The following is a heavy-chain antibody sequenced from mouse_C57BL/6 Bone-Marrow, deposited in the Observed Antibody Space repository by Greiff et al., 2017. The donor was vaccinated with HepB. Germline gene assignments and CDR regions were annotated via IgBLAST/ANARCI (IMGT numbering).Heavy chain of an antibody. Sequence: QVQLQQSGAELARPGASVKLSCKASGYTFTSYGISWVKQSTGQGLEWIGEIYPRSGNTYYNEKFKGKATLTADKSSSTAYMGLRSLTSEDSAVYFCARSLTGAWFAYWGQGTLVTVSA. CDR1: GYTFTSYG. J-gene: IGHJ3*01. D-gene: IGHD4-1*01. CDR2: IYPRSGNT. V-gene: IGHV1-81*01. CDR3: ARSLTGAWFAY.